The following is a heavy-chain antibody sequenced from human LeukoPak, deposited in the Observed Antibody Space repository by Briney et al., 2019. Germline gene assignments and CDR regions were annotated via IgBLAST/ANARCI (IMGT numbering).Heavy chain of an antibody. V-gene: IGHV1-2*02. CDR2: INPNSGGT. CDR1: GYTFTGYY. CDR3: ARAVVGATNYYYYYMDV. Sequence: GASVKVSCKASGYTFTGYYMHWVRQAPGQGLGWMGWINPNSGGTNYAQKFQGRVTMTRDTSISTAYMELSRLRSDDTAVYYCARAVVGATNYYYYYMDVWGKGTTVTVSS. J-gene: IGHJ6*03. D-gene: IGHD1-26*01.